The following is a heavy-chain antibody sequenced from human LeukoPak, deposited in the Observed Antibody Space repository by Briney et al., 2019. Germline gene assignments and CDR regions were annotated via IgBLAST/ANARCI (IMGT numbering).Heavy chain of an antibody. CDR2: IRYDGSNK. CDR1: GFTFSSYG. V-gene: IGHV3-30*02. J-gene: IGHJ4*02. CDR3: AKDPSAARPRRSDY. D-gene: IGHD6-6*01. Sequence: PGGSLGLSCAASGFTFSSYGMHWVRQAPGKGLEWVAFIRYDGSNKYYADSVKGRFTISRDNSKNTLYLQMNSLRAEDTAVYYCAKDPSAARPRRSDYWGQGTLVTVSS.